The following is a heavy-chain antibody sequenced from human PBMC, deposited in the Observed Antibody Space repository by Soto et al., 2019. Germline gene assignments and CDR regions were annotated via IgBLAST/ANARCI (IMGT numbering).Heavy chain of an antibody. CDR1: GGTFSSYA. CDR2: IVPIVGTT. J-gene: IGHJ4*02. Sequence: QVQLVQSGAEVRQPASSVKVSCKTSGGTFSSYAISWVRQAPGQGLEWMGGIVPIVGTTTYAQKFQGRVTITADEATSTAYMQLSRLRSDDTAVYYCVRVVAIPGYRDHWGQGTLVTVSS. CDR3: VRVVAIPGYRDH. D-gene: IGHD5-12*01. V-gene: IGHV1-69*12.